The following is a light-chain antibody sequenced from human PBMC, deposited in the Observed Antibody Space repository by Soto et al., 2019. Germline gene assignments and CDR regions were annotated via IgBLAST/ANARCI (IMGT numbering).Light chain of an antibody. CDR3: SSYTNSGTGV. J-gene: IGLJ3*02. CDR2: DVS. CDR1: SSDVGGYNY. V-gene: IGLV2-14*03. Sequence: QSVLTQPASVSGSPGQSISISCTGSSSDVGGYNYVSWCQQHPGKAPKTMIYDVSNRPSGVSNRFSGSKSGNTASLTISGLQAEDEADYYCSSYTNSGTGVFGGGTKLTVL.